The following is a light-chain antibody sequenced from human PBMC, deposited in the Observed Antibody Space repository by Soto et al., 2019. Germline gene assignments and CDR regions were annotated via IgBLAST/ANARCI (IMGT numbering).Light chain of an antibody. J-gene: IGLJ1*01. V-gene: IGLV1-44*01. Sequence: QAVVTQPPSASGTPGQRVTISCSGSSSNIGSNTVNWYRQLPGTAPKLVIHDNNQRPSGVPDRFSGSKSGTSASLAISGLQSEDEADYYCAAWDDSLSYVFGTGTKLTVL. CDR1: SSNIGSNT. CDR2: DNN. CDR3: AAWDDSLSYV.